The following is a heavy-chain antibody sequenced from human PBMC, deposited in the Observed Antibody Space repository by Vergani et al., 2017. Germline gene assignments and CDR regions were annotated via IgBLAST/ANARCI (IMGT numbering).Heavy chain of an antibody. Sequence: QVQLVQSGAEVKKPGASVKVSCKASGYTFAGYNIHWVRQAPGQGLELMGWINPNSGGTNYAQKFQGRVTMTRDTSINTAYMELSRLRSDDTAVYYCARPSSYCSGGSCYRYWGQGTLVTVSS. J-gene: IGHJ4*02. D-gene: IGHD2-15*01. V-gene: IGHV1-2*02. CDR3: ARPSSYCSGGSCYRY. CDR1: GYTFAGYN. CDR2: INPNSGGT.